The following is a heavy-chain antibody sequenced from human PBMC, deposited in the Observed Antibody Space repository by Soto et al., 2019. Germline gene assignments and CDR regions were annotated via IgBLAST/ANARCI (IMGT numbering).Heavy chain of an antibody. D-gene: IGHD2-2*01. CDR2: IYPGDSDT. J-gene: IGHJ3*02. CDR1: GYSFTSYW. Sequence: GESLKISCKGSGYSFTSYWIGWVRQMPGEGLEWMGIIYPGDSDTRYSPSFQGQVTISADKSISTAYLQWSSLKASDTAMYYCARQIVVVPAANGAFDIWGQGTMVTVSS. V-gene: IGHV5-51*01. CDR3: ARQIVVVPAANGAFDI.